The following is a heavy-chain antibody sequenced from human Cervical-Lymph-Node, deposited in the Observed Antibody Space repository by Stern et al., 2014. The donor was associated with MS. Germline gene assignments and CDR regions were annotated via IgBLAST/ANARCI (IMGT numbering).Heavy chain of an antibody. CDR3: ARDFWGSYDY. CDR2: THNKAAGSSP. CDR1: GFSLRAYD. Sequence: EVQLVESGGGLVQPGGSLRLSCAASGFSLRAYDMDWVRQAPGKGLEWVGRTHNKAAGSSPASAASLKCRFTSSKAYSMLSLYLKMNSLKTEDTAVYCCARDFWGSYDYWGQGTLVTVSS. J-gene: IGHJ4*02. D-gene: IGHD1-26*01. V-gene: IGHV3-72*01.